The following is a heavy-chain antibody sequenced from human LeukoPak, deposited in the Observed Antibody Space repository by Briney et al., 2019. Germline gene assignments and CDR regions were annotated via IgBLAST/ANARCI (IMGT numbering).Heavy chain of an antibody. CDR1: GFTFSDYY. Sequence: GGSLRLSCAASGFTFSDYYMSWIRQAPGKGLEWVPYISSSGSTIYYADSVKGRFTISRDNAKNSLYLQMNSLRAEDTAVYYCARAPISSQRIAAAGRGRPPPFYGMDVWGQGTTVTVS. D-gene: IGHD6-13*01. CDR2: ISSSGSTI. J-gene: IGHJ6*02. V-gene: IGHV3-11*01. CDR3: ARAPISSQRIAAAGRGRPPPFYGMDV.